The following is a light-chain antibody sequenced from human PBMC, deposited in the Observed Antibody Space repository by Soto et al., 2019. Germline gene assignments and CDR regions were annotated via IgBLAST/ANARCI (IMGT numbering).Light chain of an antibody. CDR2: DVT. CDR3: SSFTSSMTKV. Sequence: QSALTQPASVSGSPGQSITISCTGTSSDVGGYNSVSWYQQHPGKAPKLIIYDVTDRPSGVSYRFSGSKSGNTASLTISGLQAADEADYFCSSFTSSMTKVFGSGTKVTVL. V-gene: IGLV2-14*01. J-gene: IGLJ1*01. CDR1: SSDVGGYNS.